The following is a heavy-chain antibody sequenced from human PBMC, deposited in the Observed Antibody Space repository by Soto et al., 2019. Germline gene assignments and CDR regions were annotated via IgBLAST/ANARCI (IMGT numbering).Heavy chain of an antibody. J-gene: IGHJ6*02. V-gene: IGHV4-59*01. CDR1: GGPISSYY. CDR3: AREGGGLVRRGGDYYYGMDV. D-gene: IGHD6-19*01. Sequence: SETLSLTCTVSGGPISSYYWSWIRQPPGKGLEWIGYIYYSGSTNYNPSLKSRVTISVDTSKNQFSLKLSSVTAADTAVYYCAREGGGLVRRGGDYYYGMDVWGQGTTVTVSS. CDR2: IYYSGST.